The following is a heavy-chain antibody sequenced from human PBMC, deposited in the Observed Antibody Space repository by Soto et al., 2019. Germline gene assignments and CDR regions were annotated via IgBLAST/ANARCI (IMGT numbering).Heavy chain of an antibody. Sequence: GGSLRLSCAASGFTFSSYAMSWVRQAPGKGLEWVSAISGSGGSTYYADSVKGRFTISRDNSKNTLYLQMNSLRAEDTAVYYCAKDKAGTGFGVGYFDYWGQGTLVTVSS. CDR3: AKDKAGTGFGVGYFDY. CDR1: GFTFSSYA. V-gene: IGHV3-23*01. CDR2: ISGSGGST. J-gene: IGHJ4*02. D-gene: IGHD6-19*01.